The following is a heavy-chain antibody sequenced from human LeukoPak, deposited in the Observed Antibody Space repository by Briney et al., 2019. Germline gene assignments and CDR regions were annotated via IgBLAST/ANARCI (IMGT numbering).Heavy chain of an antibody. CDR3: ASLARGGNWFDP. CDR2: INHSGGT. CDR1: GGSFIGYD. D-gene: IGHD6-6*01. J-gene: IGHJ5*02. Sequence: SETLSLTCAVYGGSFIGYDWTWIRQPPGKGLEWIGEINHSGGTNYNPSLKSRDTISVDTSKNQFSLKLSSVTAADTAVYYCASLARGGNWFDPWGQGTLVTVSS. V-gene: IGHV4-34*01.